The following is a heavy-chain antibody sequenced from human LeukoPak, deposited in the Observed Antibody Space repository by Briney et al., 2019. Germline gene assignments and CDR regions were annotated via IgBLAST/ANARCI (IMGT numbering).Heavy chain of an antibody. CDR1: GFTFSSYS. Sequence: GGSLRLSCAASGFTFSSYSMNWVRQAPGKGLEWVSSISSSSSYIYYADSVKGRFTISRDNAKNSLYLQMNSLRAEDTAVYYCAGAARPRGYYFDYWGQGTLVTVSS. CDR3: AGAARPRGYYFDY. V-gene: IGHV3-21*01. CDR2: ISSSSSYI. D-gene: IGHD6-6*01. J-gene: IGHJ4*02.